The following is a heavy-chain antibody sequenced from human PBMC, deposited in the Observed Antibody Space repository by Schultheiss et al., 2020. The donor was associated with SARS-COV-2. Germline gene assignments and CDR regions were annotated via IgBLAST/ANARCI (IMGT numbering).Heavy chain of an antibody. J-gene: IGHJ4*02. CDR1: GGSISSSSYY. CDR3: ARVPRLGFYFDY. V-gene: IGHV4-61*05. Sequence: SETLSLTCTVSGGSISSSSYYWGWIRQPPGKGLEWIGYIYYSGSTNYNPSLKSRVTISVDTSKNQFSLKLSSVTAADTAVFYCARVPRLGFYFDYWGQGTLVTVSS. D-gene: IGHD5-12*01. CDR2: IYYSGST.